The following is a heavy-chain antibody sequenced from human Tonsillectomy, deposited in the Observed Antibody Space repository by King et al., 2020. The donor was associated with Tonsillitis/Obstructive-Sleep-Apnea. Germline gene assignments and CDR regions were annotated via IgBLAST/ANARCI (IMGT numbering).Heavy chain of an antibody. J-gene: IGHJ5*02. CDR1: GFNFNEYA. CDR3: AKDTRGWVSSPNWFDT. Sequence: VQLVESGGGLVQPGRSLRLSCAASGFNFNEYAMHWVRQVPGKGLEWVSVISRNSGSIGYVDSVKGRFIISRDNAKNSLYLQMNSLRAEDTAFYFCAKDTRGWVSSPNWFDTWGQGTLVTVSS. CDR2: ISRNSGSI. V-gene: IGHV3-9*01. D-gene: IGHD6-13*01.